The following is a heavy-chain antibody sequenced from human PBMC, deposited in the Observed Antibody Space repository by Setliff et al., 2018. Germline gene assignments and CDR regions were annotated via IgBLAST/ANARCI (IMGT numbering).Heavy chain of an antibody. V-gene: IGHV3-7*01. CDR3: ATSDWYAAFDH. CDR2: IKQDESEK. J-gene: IGHJ4*02. D-gene: IGHD6-19*01. CDR1: GFTFTNYW. Sequence: PGGSLRLSCAASGFTFTNYWINWVRQAPGKGLEWVANIKQDESEKHYVGSVKGRFTISRDNARNSVYLQMNSLRAEDAAVYYCATSDWYAAFDHWGQGTRVTVS.